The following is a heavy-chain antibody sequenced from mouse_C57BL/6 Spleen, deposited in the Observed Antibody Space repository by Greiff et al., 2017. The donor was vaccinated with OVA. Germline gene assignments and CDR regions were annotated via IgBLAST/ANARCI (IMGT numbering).Heavy chain of an antibody. V-gene: IGHV5-16*01. CDR1: GFTFSDYY. CDR2: INYDGSST. Sequence: EVKLEESEGGLVQPGSSMKLSCTASGFTFSDYYMAWVRQVPEKGLEWVANINYDGSSTYYLDSLKSRFIISRDNAKNILYLQMSSLKSEDTATYYCARGVTTAGYWYFDVWGTGTTVTVSS. J-gene: IGHJ1*03. D-gene: IGHD1-2*01. CDR3: ARGVTTAGYWYFDV.